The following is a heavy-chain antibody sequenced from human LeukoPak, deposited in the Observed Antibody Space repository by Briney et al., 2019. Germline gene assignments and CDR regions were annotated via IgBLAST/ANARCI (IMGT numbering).Heavy chain of an antibody. D-gene: IGHD2-21*01. CDR3: ARGDCSGSICYSPMDV. CDR1: GGSISSYY. V-gene: IGHV4-59*08. CDR2: IYRSGST. Sequence: SETLSLICTVSGGSISSYYWSWIRQPPGKGLEWIGSIYRSGSTNYNPSLKGRVTISVDTSKNQFSLKVSSVTAADTAVYYCARGDCSGSICYSPMDVWGTGTTVTVSS. J-gene: IGHJ6*03.